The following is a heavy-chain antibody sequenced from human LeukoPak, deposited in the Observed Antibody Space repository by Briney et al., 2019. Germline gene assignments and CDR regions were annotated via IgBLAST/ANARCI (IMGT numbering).Heavy chain of an antibody. V-gene: IGHV1-69*13. CDR1: GGTFSSYA. CDR3: APQGRGYSGYDADY. D-gene: IGHD5-12*01. CDR2: IIPISGTA. Sequence: GASVKVSCKASGGTFSSYAISWVRQAPGHGREWMGGIIPISGTANYAQKCQGRVTITADEYTSTAYIELSRLRAEDTAVYYCAPQGRGYSGYDADYWGQGTLVTVSS. J-gene: IGHJ4*02.